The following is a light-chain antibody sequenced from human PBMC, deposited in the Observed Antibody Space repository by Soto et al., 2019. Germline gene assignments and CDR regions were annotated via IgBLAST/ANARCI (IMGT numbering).Light chain of an antibody. V-gene: IGKV1-5*03. CDR2: KAS. CDR3: QQYNTHPYT. Sequence: DFQMTKSPSTLSASLGDRVTITCRASQSIHSWLAWYQQKPGRTPKLLIYKASTLESGVPSRFSGSGSGTEFTLTISSMQPDDFATYYCQQYNTHPYTFGQGTKVDIK. CDR1: QSIHSW. J-gene: IGKJ2*01.